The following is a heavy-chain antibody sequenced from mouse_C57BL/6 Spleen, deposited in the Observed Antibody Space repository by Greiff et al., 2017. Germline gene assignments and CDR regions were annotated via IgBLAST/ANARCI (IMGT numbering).Heavy chain of an antibody. CDR2: IYPGSGST. CDR1: GYTFTSYW. D-gene: IGHD1-1*02. Sequence: QVQLQQSGAELVKPGASVKMSCKASGYTFTSYWITWVKQRPGQGLEWIGDIYPGSGSTNYNEKFKSKATLTVDTSSSTAYMQLSSLTSEDSAVYYCARWVATPNWYFDVWGTGTTVTVSS. CDR3: ARWVATPNWYFDV. J-gene: IGHJ1*03. V-gene: IGHV1-55*01.